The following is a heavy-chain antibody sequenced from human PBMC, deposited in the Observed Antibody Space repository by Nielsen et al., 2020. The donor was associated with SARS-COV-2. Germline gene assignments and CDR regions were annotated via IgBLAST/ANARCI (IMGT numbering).Heavy chain of an antibody. CDR3: ATDYYGWGRSYRYGMEF. J-gene: IGHJ6*02. CDR2: INHNGRAS. Sequence: GESLKISCAASGFTFSSYAMSWVRQAPGKGLEWVSYINHNGRASFYADSVKGRFTVSRDNVNNSLYLEMNNLRVEDTALYYCATDYYGWGRSYRYGMEFWGQGTTVTISS. CDR1: GFTFSSYA. D-gene: IGHD3-10*01. V-gene: IGHV3-48*04.